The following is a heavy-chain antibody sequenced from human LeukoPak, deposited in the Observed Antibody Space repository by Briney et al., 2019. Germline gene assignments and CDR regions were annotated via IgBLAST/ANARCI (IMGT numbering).Heavy chain of an antibody. Sequence: ASVKVSYTASGYTFTSSYINWVRQAPGRRLEWMGWISAYNGRANYAQKFQGRVTMTTDSSTSTAYMDLTSLRSDDTAVYYGARGGTYYRCIDYWGQGTLVTVSS. CDR2: ISAYNGRA. V-gene: IGHV1-18*01. J-gene: IGHJ4*02. D-gene: IGHD1-26*01. CDR1: GYTFTSSY. CDR3: ARGGTYYRCIDY.